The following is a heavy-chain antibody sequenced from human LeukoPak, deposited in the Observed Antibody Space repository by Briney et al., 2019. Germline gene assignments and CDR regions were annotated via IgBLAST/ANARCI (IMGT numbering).Heavy chain of an antibody. CDR3: ARLSRFGELDY. Sequence: SETLSLTCTVSGGSISSYYWSWVRQPPGKGLEWIGYIYYSGSTNYNPSLKSRVTISVDTSKNQFSLKLSSVTAADTAVYYCARLSRFGELDYWGQGTLVTVSS. V-gene: IGHV4-59*08. CDR2: IYYSGST. J-gene: IGHJ4*02. D-gene: IGHD3-10*01. CDR1: GGSISSYY.